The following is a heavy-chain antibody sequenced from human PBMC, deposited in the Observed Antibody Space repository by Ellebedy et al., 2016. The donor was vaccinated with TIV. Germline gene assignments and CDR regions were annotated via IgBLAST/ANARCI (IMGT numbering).Heavy chain of an antibody. CDR2: IGSSSATI. V-gene: IGHV3-48*01. J-gene: IGHJ4*02. CDR3: AGHNPDY. CDR1: GFTFSTYA. Sequence: PGGSLRLSCLASGFTFSTYAMSWVRQAPGKGLEWVSYIGSSSATIYYADSVKGRFTISRDNAKNSLYLQMNSLRAEDTAVYYCAGHNPDYWGQGTLVTVSS. D-gene: IGHD1-14*01.